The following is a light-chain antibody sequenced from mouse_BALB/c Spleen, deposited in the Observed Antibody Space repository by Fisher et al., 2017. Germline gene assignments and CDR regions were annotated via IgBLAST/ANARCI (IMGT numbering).Light chain of an antibody. CDR3: FQGSHVPPT. J-gene: IGKJ1*01. CDR1: QSLLDSDGKTY. V-gene: IGKV1-135*01. CDR2: LVS. Sequence: DIVLTQSPLTLSVTIGQPASISCKSSQSLLDSDGKTYLNWLLQRPGQSPKRLIYLVSKLDSGVPDRFTGSGSGTDFTLKISRVEAEDLGVYYCFQGSHVPPTFGGGTKLEIK.